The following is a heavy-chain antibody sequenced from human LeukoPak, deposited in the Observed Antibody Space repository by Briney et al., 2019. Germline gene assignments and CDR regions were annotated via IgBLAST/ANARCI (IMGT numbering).Heavy chain of an antibody. CDR1: GYTFTSYD. CDR2: MNPNSGNT. Sequence: GASVKVSCKASGYTFTSYDINWVRQATGQGLEWMGWMNPNSGNTGYAQKFQGRVTMTRNTSISTAYMEPSSLRSEDTAVYYCARRGYYYDSSGYYYVSWGQGTLVTVSS. D-gene: IGHD3-22*01. V-gene: IGHV1-8*01. J-gene: IGHJ4*02. CDR3: ARRGYYYDSSGYYYVS.